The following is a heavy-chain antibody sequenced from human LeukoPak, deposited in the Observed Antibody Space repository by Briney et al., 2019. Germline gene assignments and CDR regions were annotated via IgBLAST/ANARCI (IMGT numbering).Heavy chain of an antibody. CDR2: IKQDGSEK. CDR1: GFSFSSYW. CDR3: AGDCSGGSCYSGSPDY. D-gene: IGHD2-15*01. Sequence: PGGSLRLSCAASGFSFSSYWMSWVRQAPGKGLEWVANIKQDGSEKYYVDSVKGRFTISRDNAKNSLYLQMHSLRAEDTAVYYCAGDCSGGSCYSGSPDYWGQGTLVTVSS. V-gene: IGHV3-7*01. J-gene: IGHJ4*02.